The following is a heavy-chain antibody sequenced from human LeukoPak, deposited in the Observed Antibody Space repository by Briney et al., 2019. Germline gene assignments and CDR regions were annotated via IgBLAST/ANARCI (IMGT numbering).Heavy chain of an antibody. CDR3: ARHSLLNFPPDY. V-gene: IGHV5-51*01. CDR2: IYPGDSDT. CDR1: GYTFTSYW. Sequence: GESLKISCKGSGYTFTSYWIGWVRQMPGKGLEWMGTIYPGDSDTRYSPSLQGQVTISADKSISTAYLQWSSLKASDTAMYFCARHSLLNFPPDYWGQGTLVTVSS. D-gene: IGHD2-15*01. J-gene: IGHJ4*02.